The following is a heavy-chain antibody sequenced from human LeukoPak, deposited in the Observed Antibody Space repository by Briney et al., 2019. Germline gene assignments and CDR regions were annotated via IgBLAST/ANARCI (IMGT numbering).Heavy chain of an antibody. CDR1: GYPFISYW. CDR2: IYPGDSDT. J-gene: IGHJ4*02. CDR3: ARGSGYLQY. V-gene: IGHV5-51*01. D-gene: IGHD3-22*01. Sequence: GGSLNISCQGSGYPFISYWIGWVGQLPGKGLDGMGIIYPGDSDTRYSPSFEGQVTVSADKSINTAYLQWSSLKASDTAMYYCARGSGYLQYWGEGTLVTVSS.